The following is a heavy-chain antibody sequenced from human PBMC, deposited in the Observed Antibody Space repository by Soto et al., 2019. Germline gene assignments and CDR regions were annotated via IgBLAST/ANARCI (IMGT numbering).Heavy chain of an antibody. CDR3: ARDPISSIAPYYYYGMDV. CDR2: ISSSSSYI. Sequence: PGGSLRLSCAASGFTFSSYSMNWVRQAPGKGLEWVSSISSSSSYIYYADSVMGRFTISRDNAKNSLYLQMNSLRAEDTAVYYCARDPISSIAPYYYYGMDVWGQGTTVTVSS. V-gene: IGHV3-21*01. J-gene: IGHJ6*02. D-gene: IGHD6-6*01. CDR1: GFTFSSYS.